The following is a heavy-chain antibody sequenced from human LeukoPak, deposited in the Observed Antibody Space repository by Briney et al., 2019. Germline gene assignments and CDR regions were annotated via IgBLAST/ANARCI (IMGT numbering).Heavy chain of an antibody. CDR2: INHSGST. CDR1: GGSFSGYY. Sequence: SETLSLTCAVYGGSFSGYYWSWIRQPPGKGLEWIGEINHSGSTNYNPSLKSRVTISVDTSKNQFSLKLSSVTAADTAVYYCARARPSRDGCNSPLFDYWGQGTLVTVSS. J-gene: IGHJ4*02. CDR3: ARARPSRDGCNSPLFDY. D-gene: IGHD5-24*01. V-gene: IGHV4-34*01.